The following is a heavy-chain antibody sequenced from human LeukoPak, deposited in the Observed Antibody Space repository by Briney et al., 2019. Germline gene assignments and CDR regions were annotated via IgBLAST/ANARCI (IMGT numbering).Heavy chain of an antibody. J-gene: IGHJ5*02. D-gene: IGHD2-2*02. CDR2: IIPIFGTA. Sequence: GSSVKASCKASGGTFSSYAISWVRQAPGQGLEWMGGIIPIFGTANYAQKFQGRVTITADESTSTAYMELSSLRSEDTAVYYCARGYCSSTSCYRLSWFDPWGQGTLVTVSS. CDR1: GGTFSSYA. CDR3: ARGYCSSTSCYRLSWFDP. V-gene: IGHV1-69*01.